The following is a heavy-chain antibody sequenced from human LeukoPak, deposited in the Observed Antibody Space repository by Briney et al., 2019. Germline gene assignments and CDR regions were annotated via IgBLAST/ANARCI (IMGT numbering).Heavy chain of an antibody. CDR3: ATGVDIVAIANTPFDY. CDR2: FDPEDGET. D-gene: IGHD5-12*01. V-gene: IGHV1-24*01. CDR1: GYTLTELS. J-gene: IGHJ4*02. Sequence: GASVKVSCKVSGYTLTELSMHWVRQAPGKGLEWMGGFDPEDGETIYAQKFQGRVTMTEDTSTDTAYMELSSLRSEDTAVYYCATGVDIVAIANTPFDYWGQGTLVTVSS.